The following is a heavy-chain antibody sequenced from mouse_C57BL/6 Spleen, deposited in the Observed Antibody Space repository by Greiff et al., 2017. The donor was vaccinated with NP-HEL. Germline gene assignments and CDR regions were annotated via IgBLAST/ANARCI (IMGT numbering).Heavy chain of an antibody. CDR3: AREVVTTRAMDY. V-gene: IGHV5-4*01. CDR2: ISDGGSYT. D-gene: IGHD2-2*01. CDR1: GFTFSSYA. Sequence: EVQLVESGGGLVKPGGSLKLSCAASGFTFSSYAMSWVRQTPEKRLEWVATISDGGSYTYYPDNVKGRFTISRDNAKNNPYLQMSHLKSEDTAMYYCAREVVTTRAMDYWGQGTSVTVSS. J-gene: IGHJ4*01.